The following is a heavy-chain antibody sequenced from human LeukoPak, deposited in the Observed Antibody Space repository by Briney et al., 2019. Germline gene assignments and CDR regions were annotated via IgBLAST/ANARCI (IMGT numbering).Heavy chain of an antibody. V-gene: IGHV3-21*01. CDR1: GFTFSSYW. CDR2: ISSSSSYI. J-gene: IGHJ6*02. CDR3: ARVYYYDSSGYYPTGVDV. D-gene: IGHD3-22*01. Sequence: GGSLRLSCAASGFTFSSYWMNWVRQAPGKGLEWVSSISSSSSYIYYADSVKGRFTISRDNAKNSLYLQMNSLRAEDTAVYYCARVYYYDSSGYYPTGVDVWGQGTTVTVSS.